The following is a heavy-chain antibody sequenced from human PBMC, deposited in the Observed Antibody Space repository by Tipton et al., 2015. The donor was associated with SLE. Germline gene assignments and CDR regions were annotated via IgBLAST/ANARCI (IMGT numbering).Heavy chain of an antibody. D-gene: IGHD2-15*01. CDR3: ARGEWWTGDVDY. CDR1: GFTFSTYT. CDR2: NYGGGRNS. V-gene: IGHV3-23*03. J-gene: IGHJ4*02. Sequence: SLRLSCAASGFTFSTYTMNWVRQAPGKGLEWVSVNYGGGRNSYYADSVKGRFTISRDNSKNTLYLQMNSLRAEDTAVYYCARGEWWTGDVDYWGQGTLVTVSS.